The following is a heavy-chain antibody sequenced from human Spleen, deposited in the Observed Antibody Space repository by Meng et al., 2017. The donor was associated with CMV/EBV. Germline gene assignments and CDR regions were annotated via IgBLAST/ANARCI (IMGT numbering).Heavy chain of an antibody. V-gene: IGHV4-59*01. CDR2: IYYSGNT. CDR1: GGSISGYY. CDR3: ARGLATASFWFDA. D-gene: IGHD5-18*01. J-gene: IGHJ5*02. Sequence: SETLSLTCTVSGGSISGYYWSLIRQPPGKGLEWIGSIYYSGNTDYNPSLKSRVTISVDTSKSQFSLELYSVTAADTAVYYCARGLATASFWFDAWGQGTPVTVSS.